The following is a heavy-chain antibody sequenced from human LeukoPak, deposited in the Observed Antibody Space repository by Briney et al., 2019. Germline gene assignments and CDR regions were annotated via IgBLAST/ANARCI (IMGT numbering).Heavy chain of an antibody. Sequence: SETLSLTCTISGGSISSSSYYWGWIRQPPGKGLEWIGSIYYSGSTYYNPFLKSRVTISVDTSKNQFSLKLSSVTAADTAVYYCARDLSLYSNGGPFDFWGQGALVTVSS. J-gene: IGHJ4*02. V-gene: IGHV4-39*02. D-gene: IGHD5-18*01. CDR3: ARDLSLYSNGGPFDF. CDR1: GGSISSSSYY. CDR2: IYYSGST.